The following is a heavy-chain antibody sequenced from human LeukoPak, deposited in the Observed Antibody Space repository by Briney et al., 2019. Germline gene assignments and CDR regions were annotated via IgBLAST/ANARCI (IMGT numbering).Heavy chain of an antibody. J-gene: IGHJ1*01. D-gene: IGHD5-12*01. Sequence: GGSLRLSCPASGFIFTDYYMSWIRQAPGKGPEGISYISATGVTKFYIDSVQGRFTISRDNAKNSLFLQMNNLRAEDTAVYYCVRDRHNSGWDATSDYFRDWGQGTLVTVSS. CDR2: ISATGVTK. V-gene: IGHV3-11*01. CDR3: VRDRHNSGWDATSDYFRD. CDR1: GFIFTDYY.